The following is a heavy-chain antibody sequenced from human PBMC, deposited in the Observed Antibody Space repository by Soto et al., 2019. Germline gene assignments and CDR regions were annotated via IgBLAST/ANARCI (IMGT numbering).Heavy chain of an antibody. CDR1: GYTFTSYG. CDR2: ISAYNGNT. Sequence: ASVKVSCKASGYTFTSYGISWVRQAPGQELEWMGWISAYNGNTNYAQKLQGRVTMTTDTSTSTAYMELRSLRSDDTAVYYCATFRKRDYYDSSGYYPFDYWGQGTLVTVSS. J-gene: IGHJ4*02. CDR3: ATFRKRDYYDSSGYYPFDY. V-gene: IGHV1-18*01. D-gene: IGHD3-22*01.